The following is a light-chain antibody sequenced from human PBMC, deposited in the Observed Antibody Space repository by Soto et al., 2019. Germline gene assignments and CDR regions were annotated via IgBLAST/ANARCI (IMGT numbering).Light chain of an antibody. CDR3: QKYGSAPWT. Sequence: EIQMTQSPSSLSASVGDRVTITCRASQGISNYLAWYQQKPGKVPKLLIYGASTLRSGVPSRLSGSGSGTDFTLIINGLQPEDVATYYYQKYGSAPWTFGQGTKVEIK. V-gene: IGKV1-27*01. CDR1: QGISNY. CDR2: GAS. J-gene: IGKJ1*01.